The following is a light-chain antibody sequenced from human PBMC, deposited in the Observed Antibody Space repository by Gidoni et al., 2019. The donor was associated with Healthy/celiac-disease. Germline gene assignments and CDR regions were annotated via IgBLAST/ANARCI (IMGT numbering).Light chain of an antibody. V-gene: IGKV3-15*01. CDR2: GAS. Sequence: EIVMTQSPATLSVSPGERATLSCRASQSVSSNLAWYQQQPGQAPRLLIYGASPRATGIPARFSGSGSGTEFTLTLRSLQSEDFAVYYCQQYNNWREYTFGQGTKLEIK. J-gene: IGKJ2*01. CDR1: QSVSSN. CDR3: QQYNNWREYT.